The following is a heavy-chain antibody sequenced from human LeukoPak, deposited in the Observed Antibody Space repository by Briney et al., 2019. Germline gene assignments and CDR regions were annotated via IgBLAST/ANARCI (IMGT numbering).Heavy chain of an antibody. D-gene: IGHD1-1*01. J-gene: IGHJ3*01. Sequence: KPLETLSLTCTVSGGSISSYYWSWIRQPPGKGLEWIGYIYSSGSINYNPSLKSRVTLSLDTSKNQFSLKLSSVTAVDTAVYYCARTNERERGGESFHFWGQGTMVTVSS. CDR3: ARTNERERGGESFHF. CDR1: GGSISSYY. V-gene: IGHV4-59*12. CDR2: IYSSGSI.